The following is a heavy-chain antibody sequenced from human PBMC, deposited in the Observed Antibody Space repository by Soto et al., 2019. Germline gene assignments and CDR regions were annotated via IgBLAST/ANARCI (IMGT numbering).Heavy chain of an antibody. CDR2: ISTSSSYI. Sequence: EVQLVESGGGLVKPGGSLRLSCAASGFTFSSYSVNWVRQAPGKGLEWVSSISTSSSYIYYAESLKGRFTISRDNAKNSLYLQMNSLRAEDTAVYYCARDSYYYYSSGYVSGMDVWGQGTTVTVSS. J-gene: IGHJ6*02. CDR3: ARDSYYYYSSGYVSGMDV. V-gene: IGHV3-21*01. CDR1: GFTFSSYS. D-gene: IGHD3-22*01.